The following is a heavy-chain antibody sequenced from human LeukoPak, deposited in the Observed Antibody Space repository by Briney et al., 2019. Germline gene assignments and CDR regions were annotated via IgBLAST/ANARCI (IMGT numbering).Heavy chain of an antibody. CDR1: GGSISSSSYY. Sequence: SETLSLTCTVSGGSISSSSYYWGWIRQPPGKGLEWIGSIYYSGSTYYDPSLKSRVTISVDTSKNQFSLKLSSVTAADTAVYYCARAQYIYYFDYWGQGTLVTVSS. CDR2: IYYSGST. V-gene: IGHV4-39*07. D-gene: IGHD3-9*01. J-gene: IGHJ4*02. CDR3: ARAQYIYYFDY.